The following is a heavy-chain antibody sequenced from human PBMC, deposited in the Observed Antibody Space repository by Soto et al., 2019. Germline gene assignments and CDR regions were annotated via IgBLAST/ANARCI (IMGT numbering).Heavy chain of an antibody. D-gene: IGHD3-16*02. CDR2: IIPYLGVI. J-gene: IGHJ4*02. V-gene: IGHV1-69*02. CDR1: GGSFSKYS. Sequence: QVPLVQSGAEVKKPGSSVKVSCKASGGSFSKYSISWIRQAPGQGLEWMGRIIPYLGVITYAQKFKGRVTISADEFTGTGHMELNSLGCEDRATYFCASGSDPDVDYWGQGSLITVS. CDR3: ASGSDPDVDY.